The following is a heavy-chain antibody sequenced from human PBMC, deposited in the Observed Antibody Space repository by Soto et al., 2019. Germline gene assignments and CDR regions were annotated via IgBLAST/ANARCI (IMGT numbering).Heavy chain of an antibody. CDR3: ARSSGARYYFGMDV. D-gene: IGHD2-15*01. V-gene: IGHV3-48*02. CDR2: ISGTGNTM. CDR1: GFTFSGYS. J-gene: IGHJ6*02. Sequence: PGGSLRLSCAASGFTFSGYSMNWVRQAPGTGLEWVSYISGTGNTMYYADSVKGQFTISRDNAKNSLYLQMNSLRDEDTAVYYCARSSGARYYFGMDVWGQGTTVTVSS.